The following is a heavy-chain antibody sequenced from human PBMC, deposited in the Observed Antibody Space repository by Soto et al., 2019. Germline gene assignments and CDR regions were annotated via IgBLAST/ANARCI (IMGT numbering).Heavy chain of an antibody. Sequence: QVQLVQSGTEVKKPGASVKVSCKASGYTFTSYGIHWVRQAPGQRLEWMGWINAANGDTKYSPKFQGRVTITRDTSASTAYMELSSLRSEDTAVCYCVRRHVSATGIDWFDPWGQVTLVTVYS. CDR2: INAANGDT. CDR3: VRRHVSATGIDWFDP. CDR1: GYTFTSYG. J-gene: IGHJ5*02. D-gene: IGHD6-13*01. V-gene: IGHV1-3*01.